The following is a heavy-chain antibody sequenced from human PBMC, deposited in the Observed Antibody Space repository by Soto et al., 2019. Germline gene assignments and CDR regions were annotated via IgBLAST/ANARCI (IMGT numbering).Heavy chain of an antibody. D-gene: IGHD6-19*01. CDR1: GGSISSSSYY. Sequence: PETLSLTCTVSGGSISSSSYYWGWIRQPPGKGLEWIGSIYYSGSTYYNPSLKSRVTISVDTSKNQFSLKLSSVTAADTAVYYCAIAVATTIDYWGQGTLVTVSS. CDR3: AIAVATTIDY. J-gene: IGHJ4*02. CDR2: IYYSGST. V-gene: IGHV4-39*01.